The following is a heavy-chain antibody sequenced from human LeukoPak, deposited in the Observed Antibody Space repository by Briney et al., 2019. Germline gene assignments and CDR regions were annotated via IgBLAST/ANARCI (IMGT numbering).Heavy chain of an antibody. CDR1: DYTFTNFG. D-gene: IGHD6-19*01. V-gene: IGHV1-18*01. J-gene: IGHJ5*02. CDR2: ISAYKGNT. Sequence: ASVKVSCKAADYTFTNFGIIWVRQAPGQGLEYMGWISAYKGNTNYAQKFQGRVTMTTDTSTSTAYMELRSLRSDDTAVYYCARRAVAGIPRKFDPWGQGTLVTVSS. CDR3: ARRAVAGIPRKFDP.